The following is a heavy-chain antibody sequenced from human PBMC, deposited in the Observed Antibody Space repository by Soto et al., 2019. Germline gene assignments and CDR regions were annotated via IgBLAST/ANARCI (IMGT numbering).Heavy chain of an antibody. CDR3: ARGGSLYWYFDH. D-gene: IGHD1-26*01. Sequence: QVQLVQSGAEVKKPGASVKVSCKASGYTFTSYAMHWVRQAPGQRLEWMGWINAGNGNTKYSQKFQGRVTITRDTSASTAYRELSSLRSEDTAVYFCARGGSLYWYFDHWGRGTLVTVSS. CDR1: GYTFTSYA. J-gene: IGHJ2*01. V-gene: IGHV1-3*01. CDR2: INAGNGNT.